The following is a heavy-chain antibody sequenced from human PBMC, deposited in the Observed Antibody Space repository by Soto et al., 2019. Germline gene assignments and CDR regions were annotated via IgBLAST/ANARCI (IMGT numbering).Heavy chain of an antibody. J-gene: IGHJ6*03. CDR2: ISSSGSTI. CDR1: GFTFSDYY. D-gene: IGHD3-10*01. V-gene: IGHV3-11*01. CDR3: ARHYYYGSGSYYNDLYMDV. Sequence: PGGSLRLSCAASGFTFSDYYMSWIRQAPGKGLEWVSYISSSGSTIYYADSVKGRFTISRDNAKNSLYLQMNSLRAEDTAVYYCARHYYYGSGSYYNDLYMDVWGKGTTVTVSS.